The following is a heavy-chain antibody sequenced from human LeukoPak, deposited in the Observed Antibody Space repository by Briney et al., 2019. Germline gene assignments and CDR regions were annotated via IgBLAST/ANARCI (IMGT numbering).Heavy chain of an antibody. CDR2: IYWDGDQ. Sequence: GPTLVKPTQTLTLTCTFSGLSLTTGGVGVGWIRQPPGKALEWLARIYWDGDQRYSPSLKDRLTVTKDTSKNQVFLYMANMDPVDTGTYFCAHSPSDSYKNGGRWYFDLWGRGTPVIVSS. D-gene: IGHD5-24*01. J-gene: IGHJ2*01. V-gene: IGHV2-5*02. CDR1: GLSLTTGGVG. CDR3: AHSPSDSYKNGGRWYFDL.